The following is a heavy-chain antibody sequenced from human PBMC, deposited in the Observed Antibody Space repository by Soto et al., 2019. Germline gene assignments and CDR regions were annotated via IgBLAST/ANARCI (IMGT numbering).Heavy chain of an antibody. J-gene: IGHJ5*02. Sequence: HLQLQESGPGLVKPSETLSLTCTVSGDSISSSTYYWGWIRQPPGKGLEWIGNIYYSGITYYNPPLKSRVAISVDTSKNQFSLKLSSVSAADTAIYYCARSNSGYYKWFDPWGQGTLVTVSS. CDR1: GDSISSSTYY. CDR2: IYYSGIT. CDR3: ARSNSGYYKWFDP. D-gene: IGHD3-22*01. V-gene: IGHV4-39*01.